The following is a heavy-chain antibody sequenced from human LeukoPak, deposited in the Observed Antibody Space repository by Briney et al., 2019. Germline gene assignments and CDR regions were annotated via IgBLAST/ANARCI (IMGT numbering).Heavy chain of an antibody. CDR3: ATDPFEYSSSSPYY. CDR2: FDPEDGET. D-gene: IGHD6-6*01. V-gene: IGHV1-24*01. J-gene: IGHJ4*02. CDR1: GHTLTELS. Sequence: GASVKVSCKVSGHTLTELSMHWVRQAPGKGLEWMGGFDPEDGETIYAQKFQGRVTMTEDTSTDTAYMELSSLRSEDTAVYYCATDPFEYSSSSPYYWGQGTLATVSS.